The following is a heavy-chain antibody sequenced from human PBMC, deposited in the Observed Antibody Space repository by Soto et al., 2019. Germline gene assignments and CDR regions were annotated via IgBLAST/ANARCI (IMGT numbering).Heavy chain of an antibody. J-gene: IGHJ4*02. Sequence: SVKVSCKASGFTFTSSAVQWVRQARGQRLEWIGWIVVGSGNTNYAQKFQERVTITRDMSTSTAYMELSSLRSEDTAVYYCATDFLYYDSSGPFDYWGQGTLVTVSS. D-gene: IGHD3-22*01. CDR3: ATDFLYYDSSGPFDY. V-gene: IGHV1-58*01. CDR1: GFTFTSSA. CDR2: IVVGSGNT.